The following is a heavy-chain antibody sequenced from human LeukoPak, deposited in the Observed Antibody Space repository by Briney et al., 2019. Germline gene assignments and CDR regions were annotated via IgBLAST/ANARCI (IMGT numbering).Heavy chain of an antibody. V-gene: IGHV3-23*01. CDR2: ISGSGSNT. CDR1: GFTVSSNY. Sequence: PGGYLRLSCAASGFTVSSNYMTWVRQAPGKGLEWVSGISGSGSNTYYADSVKGRFTISRDNSKNTLYLQMNSLRAEDTAAYYCAKGTYDSRGHFDYWGQGTLVSVSS. J-gene: IGHJ4*02. CDR3: AKGTYDSRGHFDY. D-gene: IGHD3-22*01.